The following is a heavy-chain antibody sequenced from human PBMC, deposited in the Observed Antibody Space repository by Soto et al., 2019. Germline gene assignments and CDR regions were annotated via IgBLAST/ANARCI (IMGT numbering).Heavy chain of an antibody. J-gene: IGHJ4*02. CDR1: GFTFSSYA. CDR2: ISGSGGST. V-gene: IGHV3-23*01. CDR3: AKEGPSFQVLLWNPFDY. D-gene: IGHD3-10*01. Sequence: PGGSLRLSCAASGFTFSSYAMSWVRQAPGKGLEWVSAISGSGGSTYYADSVKGRFTISRDNSKNTLYLQMNSLRAEDTAVYYCAKEGPSFQVLLWNPFDYWGQGTLVTVSS.